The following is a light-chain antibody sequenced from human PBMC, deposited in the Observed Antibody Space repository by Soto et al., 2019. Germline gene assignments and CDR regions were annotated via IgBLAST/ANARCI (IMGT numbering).Light chain of an antibody. CDR1: SSDVGSYNL. J-gene: IGLJ1*01. CDR2: EGK. Sequence: QSALTQPASVSGSLGQSITISCTGSSSDVGSYNLVSWYQQHPGKAPKLMIYEGKKRPSGVSNRFSGSESGNTASLTISGLQAEDEADYYCCSYVTVNSYVFGAGTKLTVL. V-gene: IGLV2-23*01. CDR3: CSYVTVNSYV.